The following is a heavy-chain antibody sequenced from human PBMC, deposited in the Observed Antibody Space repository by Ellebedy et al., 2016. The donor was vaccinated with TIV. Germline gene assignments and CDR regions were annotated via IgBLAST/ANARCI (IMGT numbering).Heavy chain of an antibody. D-gene: IGHD1-1*01. Sequence: GESLKISXAASRFTFSSYGMHWVRQAPGKGLEWVAVIWYDGSKKYYADSVKGRFTISRDNSKNTLYLQMNSLRAEDTAVYYCAKVVPTGIGRGYFDSWGPGTQVTVSS. CDR3: AKVVPTGIGRGYFDS. V-gene: IGHV3-33*06. CDR1: RFTFSSYG. J-gene: IGHJ4*02. CDR2: IWYDGSKK.